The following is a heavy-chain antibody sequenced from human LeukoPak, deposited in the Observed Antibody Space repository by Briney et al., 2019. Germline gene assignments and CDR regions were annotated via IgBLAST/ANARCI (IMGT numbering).Heavy chain of an antibody. V-gene: IGHV3-11*01. D-gene: IGHD2-15*01. CDR2: ISSSGSTI. CDR1: GFTFSDYY. Sequence: GGSLRLSCAASGFTFSDYYMSWIRQAPGKGLEWVSYISSSGSTIYYADSVKGRFTISRDNAKNSLYLQMNSLRAEDTAVYYCARDPGRTDPNYYYYGMDVWGQGTTVTVSS. CDR3: ARDPGRTDPNYYYYGMDV. J-gene: IGHJ6*02.